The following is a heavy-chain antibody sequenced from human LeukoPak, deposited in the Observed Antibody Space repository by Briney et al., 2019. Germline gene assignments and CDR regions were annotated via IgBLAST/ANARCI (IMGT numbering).Heavy chain of an antibody. CDR1: GFTFSNYA. CDR3: ARDLQDVVVAATDAFDI. J-gene: IGHJ3*02. V-gene: IGHV3-7*01. D-gene: IGHD2-15*01. Sequence: GGSLRLSCAASGFTFSNYAMNWVRQAPGKGLEWVANIKQDGSEKYYVDSVKGRFTISRDNAKNSLYLQMNSLRAEDTAVYYCARDLQDVVVAATDAFDIWGQGTMVTVSS. CDR2: IKQDGSEK.